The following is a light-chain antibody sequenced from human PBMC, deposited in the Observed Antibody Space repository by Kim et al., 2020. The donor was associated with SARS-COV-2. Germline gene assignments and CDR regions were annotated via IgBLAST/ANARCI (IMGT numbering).Light chain of an antibody. CDR2: AAS. Sequence: DIQMTQSPSTLSASVGDRVTITCRASQRISSWLAWYQQKPGKAPKLLIYAASSLESGVPSSFSGSESGTEFTLTISSLQPDDFATYYCQQYYTYPWTFGQGTKVDIK. J-gene: IGKJ1*01. V-gene: IGKV1-5*01. CDR3: QQYYTYPWT. CDR1: QRISSW.